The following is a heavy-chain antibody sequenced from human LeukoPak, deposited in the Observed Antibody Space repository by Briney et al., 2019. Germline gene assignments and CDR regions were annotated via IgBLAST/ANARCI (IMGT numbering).Heavy chain of an antibody. Sequence: PSETLSLTCAVYGGSFSGYYWSWIRQPPGKGLEWIGEINHSGSTNYNPSLKSRVTISVDTSKNQFSLKVTSVTAADTAVYYCARVRTAYYFYGMNVWGQGTTVTVSS. CDR2: INHSGST. D-gene: IGHD3-10*01. CDR1: GGSFSGYY. J-gene: IGHJ6*02. V-gene: IGHV4-34*01. CDR3: ARVRTAYYFYGMNV.